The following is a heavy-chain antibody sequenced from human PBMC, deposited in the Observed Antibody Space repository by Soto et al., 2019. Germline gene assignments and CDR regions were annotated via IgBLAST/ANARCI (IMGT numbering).Heavy chain of an antibody. V-gene: IGHV1-24*01. J-gene: IGHJ4*02. CDR2: FDPEDGET. Sequence: ASVKVSCKVSGYTLTELSMHWVRQAPGKGLEWMGGFDPEDGETVYAQKFQGRVTMTEDTSTDTAYMELSSLRSEDTAVYYCAASLAVAGPQLDYWGQGTLVTVSS. D-gene: IGHD6-19*01. CDR1: GYTLTELS. CDR3: AASLAVAGPQLDY.